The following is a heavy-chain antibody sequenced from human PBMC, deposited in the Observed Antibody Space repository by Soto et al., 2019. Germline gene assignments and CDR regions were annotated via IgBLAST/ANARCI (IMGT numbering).Heavy chain of an antibody. Sequence: SSETLSLTGTGSGGSISSYYWSWIRQPPGKGLEWIGYIYYSGSTNYNPSLKSRVTISVDTSKNQFSLKLSSVTAADTAVYYCARSNCGGDCYSGNWFDPWGQGTRVTVSS. CDR2: IYYSGST. V-gene: IGHV4-59*01. CDR1: GGSISSYY. D-gene: IGHD2-21*02. CDR3: ARSNCGGDCYSGNWFDP. J-gene: IGHJ5*02.